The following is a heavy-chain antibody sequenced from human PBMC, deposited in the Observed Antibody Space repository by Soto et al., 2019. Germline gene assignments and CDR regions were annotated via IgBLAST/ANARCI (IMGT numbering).Heavy chain of an antibody. CDR3: ARDRYDYVWGSYRPPHGMDV. Sequence: ASVKVSCKASGYTFTSYDNNRVRQATGQGREGMGWMNPNSGNTGYAQKFQGRVTMTSNTSISTAYMELSSLRSEDTAVYYCARDRYDYVWGSYRPPHGMDVWGQGTTVTVSS. CDR2: MNPNSGNT. V-gene: IGHV1-8*01. CDR1: GYTFTSYD. J-gene: IGHJ6*02. D-gene: IGHD3-16*02.